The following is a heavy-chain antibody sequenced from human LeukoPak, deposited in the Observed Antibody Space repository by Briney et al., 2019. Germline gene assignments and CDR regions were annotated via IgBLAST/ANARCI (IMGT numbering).Heavy chain of an antibody. Sequence: GGSLRLSCAASGFTFSRYSMIWVRQAPGKGLEWLSLISSTSTTIHYADSVRGRFTISRDNAKNSLYLQMNSLRAEDTAVYFCARDWRTYFYDTRGYYVAAFDIWGQGIMVTVSS. CDR3: ARDWRTYFYDTRGYYVAAFDI. D-gene: IGHD3-22*01. CDR1: GFTFSRYS. V-gene: IGHV3-48*01. J-gene: IGHJ3*02. CDR2: ISSTSTTI.